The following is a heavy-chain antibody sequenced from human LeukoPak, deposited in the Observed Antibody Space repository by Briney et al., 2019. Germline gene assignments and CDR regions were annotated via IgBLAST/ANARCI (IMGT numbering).Heavy chain of an antibody. CDR2: IDPSGGST. D-gene: IGHD2-21*01. J-gene: IGHJ4*02. Sequence: ASVKVSCKASGYTFTSYYMHWVRQAPGQGLELMGIIDPSGGSTSYAQKFQGRVTMTRDTSTSTVYMELSSLRSEDTAVYYCARTHICPPFDYWGQGTLVTVSS. CDR1: GYTFTSYY. CDR3: ARTHICPPFDY. V-gene: IGHV1-46*01.